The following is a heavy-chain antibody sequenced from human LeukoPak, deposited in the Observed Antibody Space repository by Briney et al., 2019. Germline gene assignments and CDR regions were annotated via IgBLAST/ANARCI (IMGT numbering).Heavy chain of an antibody. CDR2: IYHSGST. CDR3: ARVWIDRGGGSEV. Sequence: SGTLSLTCAVSGGSISSSNWWSWVRQPPGKGLEWIGEIYHSGSTNYNPSLKSRVTISVDKSKNQFSLKLSSVTAADTAVYYCARVWIDRGGGSEVWGQGTMVTVSS. CDR1: GGSISSSNW. D-gene: IGHD1-26*01. J-gene: IGHJ3*01. V-gene: IGHV4-4*02.